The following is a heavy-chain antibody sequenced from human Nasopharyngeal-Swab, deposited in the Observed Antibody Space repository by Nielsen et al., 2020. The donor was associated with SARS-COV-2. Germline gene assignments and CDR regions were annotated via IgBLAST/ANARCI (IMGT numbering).Heavy chain of an antibody. D-gene: IGHD1-7*01. CDR3: ARARGITGTTFLDY. J-gene: IGHJ4*02. CDR1: GFTFSSYA. CDR2: IGTAGDT. Sequence: GESLKISCAASGFTFSSYAMSWVRQAPGKGLEWVSAIGTAGDTYYPGSVKGRFTISREDTKKSLYLQMNSLRAGDTAVYYCARARGITGTTFLDYWGQGTLVTVSS. V-gene: IGHV3-13*01.